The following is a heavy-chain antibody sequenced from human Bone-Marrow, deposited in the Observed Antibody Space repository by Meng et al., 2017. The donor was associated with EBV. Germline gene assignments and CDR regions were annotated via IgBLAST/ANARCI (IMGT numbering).Heavy chain of an antibody. V-gene: IGHV1-2*04. CDR1: GYTFTGYY. Sequence: QVQRVQSGAAVKTPGAAGKVSCKASGYTFTGYYMHWVRQAPGQGLEWMGWINPNSGGTNYAQKFQGWVTMTRDTSISTAYMELSRLRSDDTAVYYCARDSKQGFDYWGQGTLVTVSS. CDR2: INPNSGGT. D-gene: IGHD6-13*01. J-gene: IGHJ4*02. CDR3: ARDSKQGFDY.